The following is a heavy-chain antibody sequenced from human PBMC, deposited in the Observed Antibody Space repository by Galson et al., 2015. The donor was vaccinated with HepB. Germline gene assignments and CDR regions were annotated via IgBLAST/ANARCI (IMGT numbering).Heavy chain of an antibody. CDR3: AKSGTTTEGDIVRVPAAPDV. D-gene: IGHD2-2*01. J-gene: IGHJ6*02. V-gene: IGHV3-30*18. Sequence: SLRLSCAASGFTFSSYGMLWVRQAPGKGLEWVAVISFDGSYKSYADSVKGRFTISRDNSKNTLYLQMNSLRPEDTAVYYCAKSGTTTEGDIVRVPAAPDVWGQGTTVTVSS. CDR2: ISFDGSYK. CDR1: GFTFSSYG.